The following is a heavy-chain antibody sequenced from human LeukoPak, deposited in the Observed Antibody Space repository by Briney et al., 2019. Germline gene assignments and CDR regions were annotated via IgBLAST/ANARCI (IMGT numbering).Heavy chain of an antibody. D-gene: IGHD7-27*01. J-gene: IGHJ3*02. CDR2: IIPIFGTA. Sequence: SVKVSCKASGGTFSSYAINWVRQAPGQGLEWMGGIIPIFGTANYAQKFKVRVTITADESTSTAYMELSSLRSEDTAVYYCARGRPGDHSAFDIWGQGTMVTVSS. V-gene: IGHV1-69*13. CDR3: ARGRPGDHSAFDI. CDR1: GGTFSSYA.